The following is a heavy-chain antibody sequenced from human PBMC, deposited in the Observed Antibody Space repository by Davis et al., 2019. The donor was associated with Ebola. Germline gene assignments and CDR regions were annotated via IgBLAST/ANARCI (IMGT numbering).Heavy chain of an antibody. Sequence: PGGSLRLSCAASGFTFSRDWMHWVRQAPGKGLEWVSSISISAERTFYTDSVKGRFTISRHNFVNTLYLQMNSLRDEDTAVYYCANEIRPNDYWGQGTLVTVSS. CDR3: ANEIRPNDY. V-gene: IGHV3-23*01. CDR1: GFTFSRDW. CDR2: ISISAERT. J-gene: IGHJ4*02.